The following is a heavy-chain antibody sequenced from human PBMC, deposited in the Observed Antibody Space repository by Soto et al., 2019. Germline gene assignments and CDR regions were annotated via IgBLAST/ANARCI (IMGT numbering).Heavy chain of an antibody. CDR1: GFTFSSYG. Sequence: GGSLRLSCAASGFTFSSYGMHWVRQAPGKGLEWVAVISYDGSNKYYADSVKGRFTISRDNSKNTLYLQMNSLRAEDTAVYYCAKDKSGADYYYDSSDHDYWGQGTLVTVS. CDR2: ISYDGSNK. J-gene: IGHJ4*02. D-gene: IGHD3-22*01. V-gene: IGHV3-30*18. CDR3: AKDKSGADYYYDSSDHDY.